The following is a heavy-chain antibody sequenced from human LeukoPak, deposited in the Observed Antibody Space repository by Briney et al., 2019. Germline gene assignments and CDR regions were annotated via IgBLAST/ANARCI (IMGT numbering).Heavy chain of an antibody. Sequence: GGSLRLSRAASGFTFSSYAMHWVRQAPGKGLEWVAVISYDGSNKYYADSVKGRFTISRDNSKNTLYLQMNSLRAEDTAVYYCARDYYYDSPGAFDIWGQGTMVTVSS. V-gene: IGHV3-30-3*01. J-gene: IGHJ3*02. D-gene: IGHD3-22*01. CDR3: ARDYYYDSPGAFDI. CDR1: GFTFSSYA. CDR2: ISYDGSNK.